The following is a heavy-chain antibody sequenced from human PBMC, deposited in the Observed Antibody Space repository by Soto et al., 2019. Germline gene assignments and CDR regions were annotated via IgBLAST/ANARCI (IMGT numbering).Heavy chain of an antibody. Sequence: GGSLRLSCAASGFTFSSYSMNWVRQAPGKGLEWVSSISSSSSYIYYADSVKGRFTISRDNAKNSLYLQMNSLRAEDTAVYYCARAEVYDFWSVGHYYYMDVWGKGTTVTVSS. J-gene: IGHJ6*03. CDR2: ISSSSSYI. V-gene: IGHV3-21*01. D-gene: IGHD3-3*01. CDR1: GFTFSSYS. CDR3: ARAEVYDFWSVGHYYYMDV.